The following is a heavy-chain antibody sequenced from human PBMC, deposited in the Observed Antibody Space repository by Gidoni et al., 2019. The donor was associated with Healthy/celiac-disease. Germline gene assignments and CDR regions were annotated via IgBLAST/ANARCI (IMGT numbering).Heavy chain of an antibody. D-gene: IGHD3-22*01. CDR2: ISGSGGST. Sequence: EVQLVVSGGGLVQPGGSLSLSCPASGFPFSSYAMRSVRQAPEKGLEWVSAISGSGGSTYYADSVKGRFTISRDNSKNTLYLQMNSLRAEDTAVYYCANGYYDSSGYYSYYYYYGMDVWGQGTTVTVSS. CDR3: ANGYYDSSGYYSYYYYYGMDV. J-gene: IGHJ6*02. V-gene: IGHV3-23*04. CDR1: GFPFSSYA.